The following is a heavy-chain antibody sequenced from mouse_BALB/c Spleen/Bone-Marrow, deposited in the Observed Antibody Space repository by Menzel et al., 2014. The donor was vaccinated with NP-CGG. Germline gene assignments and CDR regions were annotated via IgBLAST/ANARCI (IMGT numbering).Heavy chain of an antibody. CDR3: ASYGKYG. Sequence: QCGPELVRPGACVAISFKASGLSFFGFYIHWVQHSLVKRPEWIGRINPYNGATSYNQNFKDKASLTVDKSSSAAYMELHSLTSEDSAVYYCASYGKYGWGQGTTLTVSS. CDR1: GLSFFGFY. J-gene: IGHJ2*01. D-gene: IGHD2-1*01. V-gene: IGHV1-34*02. CDR2: INPYNGAT.